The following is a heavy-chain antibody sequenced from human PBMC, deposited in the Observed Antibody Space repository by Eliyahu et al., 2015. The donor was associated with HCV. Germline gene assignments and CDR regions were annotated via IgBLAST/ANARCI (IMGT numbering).Heavy chain of an antibody. CDR3: AKGSRNTIFGGGGTFQH. CDR1: GFTFXSXA. D-gene: IGHD3-3*01. CDR2: ISGSGDST. J-gene: IGHJ1*01. Sequence: EVQLLESGGGLVQPGGSLXLXXXXSGFTFXSXAMSWVRQAPGKGLEWVSVISGSGDSTYYADSVKGRFTISRDNSKNTLYLQMHSLRAEDTALYYCAKGSRNTIFGGGGTFQHWGQGTLVTVSS. V-gene: IGHV3-23*01.